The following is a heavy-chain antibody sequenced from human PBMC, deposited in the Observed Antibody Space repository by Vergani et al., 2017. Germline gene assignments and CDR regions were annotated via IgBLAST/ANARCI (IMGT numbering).Heavy chain of an antibody. D-gene: IGHD2/OR15-2a*01. J-gene: IGHJ4*02. V-gene: IGHV1-69*12. CDR3: ARDKGVIIVAPD. CDR1: GGTFDIFA. CDR2: IIPMYGTI. Sequence: VQLVQSAAEVKKPGSSVKVSCKASGGTFDIFAFSWVRQAPGQGLEWMGGIIPMYGTINYAQKFQGRVTISADEPTSTVYMELSRLTSDDTAVYYCARDKGVIIVAPDWGQGTLVTVSS.